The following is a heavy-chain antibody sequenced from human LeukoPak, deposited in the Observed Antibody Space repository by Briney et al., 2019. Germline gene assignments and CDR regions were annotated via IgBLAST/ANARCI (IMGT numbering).Heavy chain of an antibody. V-gene: IGHV6-1*01. CDR2: TSYRSKWYN. Sequence: SHTLSLTCAISGYSVSSNSAAWNWIRQSPARGLEWLGRTSYRSKWYNNYAVSVKSRISINPDTSKNQFSLQLKSVTPEDTAVYYCARWQHDTAFFDYWGQGTLVTVSS. CDR1: GYSVSSNSAA. D-gene: IGHD1-1*01. J-gene: IGHJ4*02. CDR3: ARWQHDTAFFDY.